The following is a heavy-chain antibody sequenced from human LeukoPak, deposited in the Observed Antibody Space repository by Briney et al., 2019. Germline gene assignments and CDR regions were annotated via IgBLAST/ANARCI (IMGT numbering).Heavy chain of an antibody. D-gene: IGHD3-10*01. CDR1: GGSIDSRSYY. CDR3: ASRSECDNPHYHYLDY. CDR2: IYHSGST. V-gene: IGHV4-39*01. Sequence: SETLSLTCTVSGGSIDSRSYYCDWIRQAPGKGLEWIGTIYHSGSTEYNPSLKSRVAIFVDTSKNQFSLILHSVAPADTALYYCASRSECDNPHYHYLDYGGQGALVTVSS. J-gene: IGHJ4*02.